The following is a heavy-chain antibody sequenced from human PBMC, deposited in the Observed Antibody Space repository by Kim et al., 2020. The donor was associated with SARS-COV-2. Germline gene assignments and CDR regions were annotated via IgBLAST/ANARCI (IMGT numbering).Heavy chain of an antibody. CDR1: GFTFSSYS. V-gene: IGHV3-21*01. J-gene: IGHJ3*02. Sequence: GGSLRLSCAASGFTFSSYSMNWVRQAPGKGLEWVSGISISSTYTDYADSLKGRITISRDNAKSSLYLQMNSLRADDTAVYYCAREVRHRQRDKESADAFDIWGHGTLLIVSS. CDR2: ISISSTYT. CDR3: AREVRHRQRDKESADAFDI. D-gene: IGHD2-21*01.